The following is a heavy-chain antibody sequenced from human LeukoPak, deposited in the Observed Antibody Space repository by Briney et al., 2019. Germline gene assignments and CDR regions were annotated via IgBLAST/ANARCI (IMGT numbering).Heavy chain of an antibody. CDR3: AGVVRQHLTFDY. V-gene: IGHV4-30-2*01. J-gene: IGHJ4*02. CDR1: VGSISSGLYS. D-gene: IGHD6-13*01. CDR2: IYHSGST. Sequence: SEPLSLTCAVSVGSISSGLYSWSSIRPPPGKGLEWIGYIYHSGSTYYNPSLKSQDTISVNRSNIKFTLKLSSDTAADTGVYDCAGVVRQHLTFDYWEQRTLVTVSA.